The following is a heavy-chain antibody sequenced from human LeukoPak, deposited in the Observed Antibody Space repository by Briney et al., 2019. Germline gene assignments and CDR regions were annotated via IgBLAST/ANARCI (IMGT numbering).Heavy chain of an antibody. Sequence: SETLSLTCTVSGGSISSSSYYWGWIRQPPGKGLEWIGSIYYSGSTYYNPSLKSRVTISVDTSKNQFSLKLSSVTAADTAVYYCARSYYDTIPFDPWGQGTLVTVSS. CDR2: IYYSGST. J-gene: IGHJ5*02. V-gene: IGHV4-39*01. D-gene: IGHD3-9*01. CDR1: GGSISSSSYY. CDR3: ARSYYDTIPFDP.